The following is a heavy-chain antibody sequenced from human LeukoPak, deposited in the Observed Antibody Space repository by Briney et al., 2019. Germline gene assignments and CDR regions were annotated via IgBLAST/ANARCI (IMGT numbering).Heavy chain of an antibody. CDR1: GGSIASGDYY. V-gene: IGHV4-30-4*01. J-gene: IGHJ6*02. D-gene: IGHD3-10*01. Sequence: SQTLSLTCTVSGGSIASGDYYWGWLRQPPGKGLEWIGYIHYIGTTNYNPSLTSRLTISVDTSKNQFPLRLSSATAADTAVYYCARDRSGIAMVGGEIIGQPLYYYGINVWGQGTTVTVSS. CDR3: ARDRSGIAMVGGEIIGQPLYYYGINV. CDR2: IHYIGTT.